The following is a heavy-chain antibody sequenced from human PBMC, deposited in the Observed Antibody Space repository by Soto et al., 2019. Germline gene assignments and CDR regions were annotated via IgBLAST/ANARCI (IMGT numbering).Heavy chain of an antibody. CDR1: GYTFTSYG. J-gene: IGHJ4*02. V-gene: IGHV1-18*01. Sequence: ASVKVSCKASGYTFTSYGISWVRQAPGQGLEWMGWISAYNGNTNYAQKLQGRVTMTTDTSTSTAYMELRSLRSDDTAVYYCARSNVVVVAANHYFDYWGQGTLVTSPQ. D-gene: IGHD2-15*01. CDR2: ISAYNGNT. CDR3: ARSNVVVVAANHYFDY.